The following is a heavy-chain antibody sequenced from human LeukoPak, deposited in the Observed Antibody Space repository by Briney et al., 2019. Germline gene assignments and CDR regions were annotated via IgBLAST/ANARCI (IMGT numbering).Heavy chain of an antibody. D-gene: IGHD2-2*01. J-gene: IGHJ5*02. V-gene: IGHV3-23*01. CDR3: AKDHYQVVPAAPGNWFDP. CDR1: GFTFSSYA. Sequence: GGSLRLSCAASGFTFSSYAMSWVRQAPGKGLEWVSAISGSGGSTYYADSVKGRFTISRDNSKNTLYLQMNSLRAEDTAVYYCAKDHYQVVPAAPGNWFDPWGQGTLVTVSS. CDR2: ISGSGGST.